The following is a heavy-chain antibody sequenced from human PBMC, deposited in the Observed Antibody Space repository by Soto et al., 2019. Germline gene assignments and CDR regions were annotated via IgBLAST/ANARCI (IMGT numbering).Heavy chain of an antibody. D-gene: IGHD2-2*01. CDR2: IIPIFGTA. J-gene: IGHJ4*02. CDR3: ARDKGCSSLSCRRRYYFDS. V-gene: IGHV1-69*13. CDR1: GGTFSSYA. Sequence: SVKVSCKASGGTFSSYAISWVRQAPGQGLEWMGGIIPIFGTANYAQKFQGRVTITADESTSTAYMELSSLRSEDTAVYYCARDKGCSSLSCRRRYYFDSLGQGTLVTVSS.